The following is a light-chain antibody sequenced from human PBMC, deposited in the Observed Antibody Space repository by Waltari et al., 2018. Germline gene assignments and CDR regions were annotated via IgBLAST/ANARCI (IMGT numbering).Light chain of an antibody. Sequence: EVVLTQSPATLSLSPGERATLSCRASQDVSRYLAWYQQKPGQAPRLLIYDTSNRATGIPSRFSVSGSGTDFTLTISSLEPEDSAVYYCQQRRNWPPLSFGGGTKVEIK. CDR3: QQRRNWPPLS. CDR2: DTS. CDR1: QDVSRY. J-gene: IGKJ4*01. V-gene: IGKV3-11*01.